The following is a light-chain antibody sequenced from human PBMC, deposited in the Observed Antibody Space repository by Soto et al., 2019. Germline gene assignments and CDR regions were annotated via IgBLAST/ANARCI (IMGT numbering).Light chain of an antibody. J-gene: IGLJ1*01. CDR3: SSYTSRFRRV. CDR2: EVS. CDR1: SSDVGGDNH. Sequence: QSVLTQPASVSGSPGQSITISCRGISSDVGGDNHVSWYQQYPGKAPKLMIYEVSDRPSGVSNRFSGSKSGNTASLTISGLQAEDEADYYCSSYTSRFRRVFGNGTKVTVL. V-gene: IGLV2-14*01.